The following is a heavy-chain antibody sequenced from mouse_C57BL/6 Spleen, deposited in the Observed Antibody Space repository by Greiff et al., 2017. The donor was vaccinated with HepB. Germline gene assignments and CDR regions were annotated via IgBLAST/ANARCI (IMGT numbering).Heavy chain of an antibody. D-gene: IGHD1-1*01. J-gene: IGHJ3*01. CDR1: GFNIKDDY. Sequence: EVKLQESGAELVRPGASVKLSCTASGFNIKDDYMHWVKQRPEQGLEWIGWIDPENGDTEYASKFQGKATITADTSSNTAYLQLSSLTSEDTAVYYRTTDYYGSSYEPYWGQGTLVTVSA. CDR2: IDPENGDT. CDR3: TTDYYGSSYEPY. V-gene: IGHV14-4*01.